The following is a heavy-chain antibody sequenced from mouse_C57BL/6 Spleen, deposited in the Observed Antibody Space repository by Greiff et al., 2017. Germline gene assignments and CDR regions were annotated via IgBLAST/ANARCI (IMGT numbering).Heavy chain of an antibody. V-gene: IGHV1-50*01. CDR1: GYTFTSYW. J-gene: IGHJ4*01. CDR3: ARRGYSNYFYYAMDY. CDR2: IDPSDSYT. D-gene: IGHD2-5*01. Sequence: VQLQQPGAELVKPGASVKLSCKASGYTFTSYWMQWVKQRPGPGLEWIGEIDPSDSYTNYNQKFKGKASLTVDTSSSTAYMQLSSLTSEDSAVYYCARRGYSNYFYYAMDYWGQGTSVTVSS.